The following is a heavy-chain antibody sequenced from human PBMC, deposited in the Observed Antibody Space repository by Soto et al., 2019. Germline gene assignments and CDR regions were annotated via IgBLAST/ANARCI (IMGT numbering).Heavy chain of an antibody. CDR2: IRADGDEK. D-gene: IGHD1-7*01. V-gene: IGHV3-7*01. J-gene: IGHJ4*02. CDR3: ARLRPGNTIDY. CDR1: GFTFSLYW. Sequence: EVQLVESGGGLVQPGGSLRLTCAVSGFTFSLYWMTWVRQAPGKGLEWVATIRADGDEKDYVDSVKGRFTISRDNANSSLYLQMTSLRAEVMAVYYCARLRPGNTIDYWSKGTLVTVSS.